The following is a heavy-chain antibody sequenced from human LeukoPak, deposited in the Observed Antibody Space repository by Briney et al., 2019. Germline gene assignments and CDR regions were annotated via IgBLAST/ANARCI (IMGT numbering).Heavy chain of an antibody. J-gene: IGHJ4*02. CDR2: INTDGSTT. Sequence: GGSLRLSCAGSGFTFSNYWMHWVRQAPGKGLVWVSRINTDGSTTTYADSVKGRFTISRDNAKNTLYLQMNSLRAEDTAVYYCARAADYYASGIFYWGQGTLVTVSS. CDR1: GFTFSNYW. CDR3: ARAADYYASGIFY. D-gene: IGHD3-10*01. V-gene: IGHV3-74*01.